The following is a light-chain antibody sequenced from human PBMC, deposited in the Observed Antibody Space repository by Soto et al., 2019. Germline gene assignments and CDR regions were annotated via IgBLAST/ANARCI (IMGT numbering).Light chain of an antibody. CDR2: EVN. CDR3: SSYRSSNSYV. CDR1: SSDIGGYNY. J-gene: IGLJ1*01. Sequence: QSALAQAASVSGCPGQSITISCTGTSSDIGGYNYVSWYQHHPGKAPKLIIYEVNNRPSGVSNRFSGSKSGNTASLTISGLQPEDEADYYCSSYRSSNSYVFGTGTKVTVL. V-gene: IGLV2-14*01.